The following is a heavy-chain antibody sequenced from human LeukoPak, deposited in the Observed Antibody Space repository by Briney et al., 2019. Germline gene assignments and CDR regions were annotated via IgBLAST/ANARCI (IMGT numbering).Heavy chain of an antibody. CDR1: GGSLSTHH. D-gene: IGHD3-22*01. J-gene: IGHJ4*02. CDR3: ARGYDSSAYYPFNY. V-gene: IGHV4-59*11. CDR2: ISDSGST. Sequence: SETLSLTCVVSGGSLSTHHWSWIRQSPGRGLEWIGYISDSGSTNYNPSLKSRVTISVDTSKNQFSLMLGSVTAADTAVYYCARGYDSSAYYPFNYWGQGTLVTVSS.